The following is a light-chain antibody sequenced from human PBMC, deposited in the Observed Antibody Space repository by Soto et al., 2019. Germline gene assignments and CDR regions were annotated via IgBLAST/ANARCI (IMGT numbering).Light chain of an antibody. CDR3: SSFRSGTTL. J-gene: IGLJ1*01. CDR2: EVS. CDR1: SSDIGGYNF. Sequence: QSVLPQPASVSGSPGQSITISCTGTSSDIGGYNFVSWYQQHPGRAPKLMIYEVSNRPSGVSDRFSGSKSGNTASLTISGLQADDEGDYYCSSFRSGTTLFGTGTRSPS. V-gene: IGLV2-14*01.